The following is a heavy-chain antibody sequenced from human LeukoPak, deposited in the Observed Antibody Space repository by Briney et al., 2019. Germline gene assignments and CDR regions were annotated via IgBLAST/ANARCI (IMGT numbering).Heavy chain of an antibody. D-gene: IGHD1-14*01. CDR1: GFTVITND. CDR3: ARGVEPLAANTLAY. Sequence: GGSLRLSCAASGFTVITNDMTWVRPAPGKGLEWVSVLYSDGNTKYADSVQGRFTISRDNSKNTLYLEMNSLSPDDTAVYYCARGVEPLAANTLAYWGQGTLVTVHS. CDR2: LYSDGNT. V-gene: IGHV3-53*01. J-gene: IGHJ4*02.